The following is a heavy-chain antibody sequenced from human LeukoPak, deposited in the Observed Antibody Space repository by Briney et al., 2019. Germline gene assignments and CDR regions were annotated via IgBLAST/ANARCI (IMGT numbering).Heavy chain of an antibody. J-gene: IGHJ4*02. CDR2: INPDINGT. CDR3: ARERTPGSGYGVDY. Sequence: ASVKVSCKASGYTFTGYYIHWVRQAPGQGLEWMGWINPDINGTNYAQKFQGRVTMTGDRSISTAYMELSRLRSDDTAVYYCARERTPGSGYGVDYWGQGTVVTVSS. CDR1: GYTFTGYY. V-gene: IGHV1-2*02. D-gene: IGHD6-25*01.